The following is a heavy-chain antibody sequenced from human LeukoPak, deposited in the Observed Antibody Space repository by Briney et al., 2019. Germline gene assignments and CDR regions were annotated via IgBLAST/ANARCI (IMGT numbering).Heavy chain of an antibody. V-gene: IGHV1-18*01. CDR2: ISAYNGNT. J-gene: IGHJ4*02. CDR3: ARDFRSAFGSGSYPIDY. Sequence: ASVKVSCKASGYTFTDYGITWVRQAPGQGLEWMGWISAYNGNTNYAQKLQGRVTMTTDTSTSTAYMEVRSLRSDDTAVYYCARDFRSAFGSGSYPIDYWGQGTLVTVSS. D-gene: IGHD3-10*01. CDR1: GYTFTDYG.